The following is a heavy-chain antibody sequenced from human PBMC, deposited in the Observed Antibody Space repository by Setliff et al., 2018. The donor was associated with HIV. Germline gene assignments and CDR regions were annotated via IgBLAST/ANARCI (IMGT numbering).Heavy chain of an antibody. D-gene: IGHD3-10*01. CDR3: ARAHPSGGFDY. Sequence: SSETLSLTCTVSGGSISNSSYYWSWIRQPAGKGLEWIGRIYTSGSTNYNPSLKSRVTMSVDTSKNQFSLKLSSVTAADTAVYYCARAHPSGGFDYWGQGTLVTVSS. CDR1: GGSISNSSYY. CDR2: IYTSGST. J-gene: IGHJ4*02. V-gene: IGHV4-61*02.